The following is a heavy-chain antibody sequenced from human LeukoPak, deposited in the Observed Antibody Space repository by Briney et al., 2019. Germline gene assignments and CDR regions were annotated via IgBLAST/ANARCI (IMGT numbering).Heavy chain of an antibody. D-gene: IGHD3-22*01. CDR3: ARDYFDSSGYQGEAFDI. CDR1: GYTFTSYG. J-gene: IGHJ3*02. CDR2: ISASNGNT. V-gene: IGHV1-18*01. Sequence: ASVKVSCKASGYTFTSYGISWVRQAPGQGLEGMGWISASNGNTNYAQKLQGRVTMTTDTSTSTAYMELRSLRSDDTAMYYCARDYFDSSGYQGEAFDIWGQGTMVTVSS.